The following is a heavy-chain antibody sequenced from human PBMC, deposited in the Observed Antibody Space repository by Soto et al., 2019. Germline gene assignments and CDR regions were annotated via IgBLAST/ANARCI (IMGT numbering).Heavy chain of an antibody. CDR3: ARASYFSDSFGYFLDS. CDR1: GGSFSGYY. D-gene: IGHD3-22*01. V-gene: IGHV4-34*01. CDR2: INHSGST. Sequence: SETLSLTCAVYGGSFSGYYWSWIRQPPGKGLEWIGEINHSGSTNYNPSLKSRVTISVDTSKNQFSLKLSSVTAADTAVYYCARASYFSDSFGYFLDSWGQGTLVTVSS. J-gene: IGHJ4*02.